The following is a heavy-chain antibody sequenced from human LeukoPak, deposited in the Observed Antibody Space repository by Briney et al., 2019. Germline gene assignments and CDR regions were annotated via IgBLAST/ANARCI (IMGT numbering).Heavy chain of an antibody. CDR3: ARALGSGSFSRDAFDI. Sequence: GGSLRLSCAASGFTFSSYSVNWVRQAPGKGLEWVSSISSSSSYIYYADSVKGRFAISRDNAKNSLYLQMNSLRAEDTAVYYCARALGSGSFSRDAFDIWGQGTMVTVSS. J-gene: IGHJ3*02. CDR2: ISSSSSYI. V-gene: IGHV3-21*01. D-gene: IGHD3-10*01. CDR1: GFTFSSYS.